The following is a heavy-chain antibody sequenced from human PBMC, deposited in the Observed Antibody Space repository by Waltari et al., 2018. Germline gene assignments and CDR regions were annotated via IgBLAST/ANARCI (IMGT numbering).Heavy chain of an antibody. Sequence: QVQLQESGPGLVKPSETLSLTCAVSGYSISSGYYWGWIRQPPGNGLEWIGSIYHSGSTYYNPSLKSRVTISVDTSKNQFSRKLSSVTAADTAVYYCARDQGVTRSGYYTGDYWGQGTLVTVSS. CDR1: GYSISSGYY. D-gene: IGHD3-3*01. CDR3: ARDQGVTRSGYYTGDY. J-gene: IGHJ4*02. CDR2: IYHSGST. V-gene: IGHV4-38-2*02.